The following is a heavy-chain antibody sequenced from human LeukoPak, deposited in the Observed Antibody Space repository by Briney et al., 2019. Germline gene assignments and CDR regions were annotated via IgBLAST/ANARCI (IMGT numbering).Heavy chain of an antibody. CDR1: GYTFTNYD. CDR2: INPISGYT. CDR3: ARGNRLYTSSRSSLAFDI. Sequence: ASVKVSCKASGYTFTNYDINWVRQATGQGLEWMGWINPISGYTGYAQSFQGRVTMTGNTSISTAYMEVSGLKSEDAAVYYCARGNRLYTSSRSSLAFDIWGQGTMVTVSS. J-gene: IGHJ3*02. D-gene: IGHD6-13*01. V-gene: IGHV1-8*01.